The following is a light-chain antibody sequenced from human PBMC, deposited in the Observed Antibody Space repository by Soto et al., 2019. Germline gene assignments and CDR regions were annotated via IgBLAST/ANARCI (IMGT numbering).Light chain of an antibody. CDR3: QKYNSVPWT. CDR2: AAS. Sequence: DIQMTQSPSSLSASVGDRVTITCRASQGISSYLAWYQQKPGKVPKLLIYAASTLQSGVTSRFSGSGSGTDFTLTISSLQPEDVATYYCQKYNSVPWTFGQGTKVEIK. V-gene: IGKV1-27*01. J-gene: IGKJ1*01. CDR1: QGISSY.